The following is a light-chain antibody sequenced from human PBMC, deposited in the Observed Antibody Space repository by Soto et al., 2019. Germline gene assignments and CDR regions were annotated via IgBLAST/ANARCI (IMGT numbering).Light chain of an antibody. CDR3: QLYGISPQ. CDR1: QTSGSNF. V-gene: IGKV3-20*01. J-gene: IGKJ5*01. Sequence: EIVLTQCPCTLALSPGERATVSCKTSQTSGSNFLAWYQHPPRQATRLLIYASSNRATGIPDRFSGSASGPDFPLTINRLEPEDFAVYYCQLYGISPQFGQGTRLEI. CDR2: ASS.